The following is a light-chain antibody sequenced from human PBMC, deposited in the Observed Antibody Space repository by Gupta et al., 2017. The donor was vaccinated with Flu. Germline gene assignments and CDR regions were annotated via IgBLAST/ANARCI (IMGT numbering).Light chain of an antibody. CDR1: SSNIGAGYD. CDR3: QSYDSSLSGRV. J-gene: IGLJ1*01. CDR2: GNS. Sequence: QSVLTQPPSVSGAPGQRVTITFTGSSSNIGAGYDLHWYQQLPGTAPKLLIYGNSNRPSGVPDRFSGSKSGTSASLAITGLQAEDEADYYCQSYDSSLSGRVFGTGTKVTVL. V-gene: IGLV1-40*01.